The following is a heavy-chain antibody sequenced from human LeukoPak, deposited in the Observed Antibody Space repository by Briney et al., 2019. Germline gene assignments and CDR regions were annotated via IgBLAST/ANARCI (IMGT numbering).Heavy chain of an antibody. CDR1: GGSISSYY. D-gene: IGHD6-13*01. J-gene: IGHJ6*03. CDR2: IYYSGST. CDR3: ARAYSSSLAYYYYYMDV. Sequence: SETLSLTRTVSGGSISSYYWSWIRQPPGKGLEWIGYIYYSGSTNYNPSLKSRVTISVDTSKNQFSLKLSSVTAADTAVYYCARAYSSSLAYYYYYMDVWGKGTTVTVSS. V-gene: IGHV4-59*01.